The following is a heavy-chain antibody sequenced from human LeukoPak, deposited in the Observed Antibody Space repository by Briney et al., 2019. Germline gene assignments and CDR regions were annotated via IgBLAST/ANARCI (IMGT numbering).Heavy chain of an antibody. CDR2: IYYSGTT. J-gene: IGHJ4*02. Sequence: PSETLSLTCTVSGGSIISSSYSWGWIRQPPGKGLEWIGSIYYSGTTYYNSSLESRVAISVDTSKNQFSLKLSSVTAADTAVYYCARDASRLYPDYWGQGTLVTVSS. CDR3: ARDASRLYPDY. CDR1: GGSIISSSYS. D-gene: IGHD2-2*02. V-gene: IGHV4-39*07.